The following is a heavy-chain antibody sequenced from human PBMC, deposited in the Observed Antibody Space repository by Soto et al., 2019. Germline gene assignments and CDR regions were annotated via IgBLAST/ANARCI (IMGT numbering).Heavy chain of an antibody. Sequence: ASVKVSCKASGYTFTGYYMHWVRQAPGQGLEWMGWINPNSGGTNYAQKFQGWVIMTRDTSISTAYMELSRLRSDDTAVYYCARDSPLGGSSSTSYYYYGMDVWGQGTTVTVSS. CDR2: INPNSGGT. V-gene: IGHV1-2*04. J-gene: IGHJ6*02. CDR3: ARDSPLGGSSSTSYYYYGMDV. CDR1: GYTFTGYY. D-gene: IGHD6-6*01.